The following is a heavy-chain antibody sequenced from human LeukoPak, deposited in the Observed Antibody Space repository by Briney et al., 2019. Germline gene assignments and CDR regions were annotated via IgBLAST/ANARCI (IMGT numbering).Heavy chain of an antibody. V-gene: IGHV3-74*01. CDR2: INTDGSST. Sequence: PGGSLRLSCADSGFTFSSYWMHWVRQAPGKGLVWVSRINTDGSSTSYADSVKGRFTISRDNAKNSLYLQMNSLRAEDTAVYYCARDRRNDAFDIWGQGTMVTVSS. CDR1: GFTFSSYW. CDR3: ARDRRNDAFDI. J-gene: IGHJ3*02.